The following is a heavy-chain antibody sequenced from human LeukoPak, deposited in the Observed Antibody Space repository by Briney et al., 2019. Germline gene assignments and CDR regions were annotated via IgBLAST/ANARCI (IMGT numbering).Heavy chain of an antibody. Sequence: ASVKVSCKTSGFTFTTYTMHWVRQAPGQRLGWMGWTNAANGNTQYSQKFQGRVTITRDTSASTAYMELSSLRSEDTAVYYCARGAPIRVAVAATFDPWGQGTLVTVSS. CDR1: GFTFTTYT. V-gene: IGHV1-3*01. D-gene: IGHD6-19*01. J-gene: IGHJ5*02. CDR3: ARGAPIRVAVAATFDP. CDR2: TNAANGNT.